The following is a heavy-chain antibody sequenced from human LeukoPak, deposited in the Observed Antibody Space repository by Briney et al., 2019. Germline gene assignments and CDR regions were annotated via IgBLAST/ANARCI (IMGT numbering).Heavy chain of an antibody. CDR1: GYTFTGYY. D-gene: IGHD3-3*01. CDR2: INPNSGGT. V-gene: IGHV1-2*02. J-gene: IGHJ4*02. CDR3: ARGGDFWSGYFKLDY. Sequence: ASVKVSCKASGYTFTGYYMHWVRQAPGQGLEWMGWINPNSGGTNYAQKFQGRVTMTRDTSISTAYMELSGLRSDDTAVYYCARGGDFWSGYFKLDYWGQGSLVTVSS.